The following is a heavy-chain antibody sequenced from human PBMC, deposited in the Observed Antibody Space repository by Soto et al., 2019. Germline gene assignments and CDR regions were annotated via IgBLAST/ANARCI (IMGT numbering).Heavy chain of an antibody. V-gene: IGHV3-30*04. J-gene: IGHJ4*02. CDR2: ISNDGSNK. CDR1: GFTFSTSA. D-gene: IGHD6-19*01. Sequence: PGGSLRLSCSASGFTFSTSAMHWARQAPGKGLEWVAAISNDGSNKYYADSVKGRFTISRDNSKNTLYLQMNSLRAEDTAVYYCARGWGIAVAQLDYWGQGTLVTVSS. CDR3: ARGWGIAVAQLDY.